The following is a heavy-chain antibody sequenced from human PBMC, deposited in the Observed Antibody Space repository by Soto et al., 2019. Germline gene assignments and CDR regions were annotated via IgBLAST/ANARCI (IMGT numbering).Heavy chain of an antibody. V-gene: IGHV3-7*01. D-gene: IGHD3-9*01. CDR3: ARDPRTDYYDILTGYSPNDY. J-gene: IGHJ4*02. CDR1: GFTFSSYW. Sequence: EVQLVESGGGLVQPGGSLRLSCAASGFTFSSYWMSWVRQAPGKGLEWVANIKQDGSEKYYVDSVKGRFTISRDNAKNSLYLQMNSLRAEDTAVYYCARDPRTDYYDILTGYSPNDYWGLGTLVTVSS. CDR2: IKQDGSEK.